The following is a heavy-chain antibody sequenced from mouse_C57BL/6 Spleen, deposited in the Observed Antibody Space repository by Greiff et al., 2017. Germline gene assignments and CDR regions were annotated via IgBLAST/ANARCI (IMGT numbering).Heavy chain of an antibody. J-gene: IGHJ2*01. D-gene: IGHD1-1*01. CDR1: GYTFTSYW. CDR2: IYPGSGST. Sequence: QVQLQQPGAELVKPGASVKMSCKASGYTFTSYWITWVKQRPGQGLEWIGDIYPGSGSTNYNEKFKSKATLTVDTSSSTAYMQLSSLTSEDSAVYYCARGFITTVVAPFDYWDQGTTLTVSS. CDR3: ARGFITTVVAPFDY. V-gene: IGHV1-55*01.